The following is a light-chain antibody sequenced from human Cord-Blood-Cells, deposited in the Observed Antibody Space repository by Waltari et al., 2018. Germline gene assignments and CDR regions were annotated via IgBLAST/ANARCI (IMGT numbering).Light chain of an antibody. J-gene: IGKJ1*01. Sequence: EIVMPQSPAPLSLSPVDRATLSCRASQSVSSNLAWYQQKPGQAPRLLIYGASTRATGIPARFSGSGSGTEFTLTISSLQSEDFAVYYCQQYNNWPRTFGQGTKVEIK. CDR2: GAS. V-gene: IGKV3-15*01. CDR3: QQYNNWPRT. CDR1: QSVSSN.